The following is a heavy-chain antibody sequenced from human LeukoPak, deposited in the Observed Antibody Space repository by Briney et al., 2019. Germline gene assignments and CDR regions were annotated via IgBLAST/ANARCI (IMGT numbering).Heavy chain of an antibody. V-gene: IGHV4-39*01. J-gene: IGHJ4*02. CDR3: ARHPIGYCSGGSCRPFDY. CDR2: IYYSGST. D-gene: IGHD2-15*01. CDR1: GGSISSSSYY. Sequence: SETLSLTCTVSGGSISSSSYYWGWIRQPPGKGLEWIGSIYYSGSTYYNPSLKRRVTISVDTSKNQFSLKLSSVTAADTAVYYCARHPIGYCSGGSCRPFDYWGQGTLVTVSS.